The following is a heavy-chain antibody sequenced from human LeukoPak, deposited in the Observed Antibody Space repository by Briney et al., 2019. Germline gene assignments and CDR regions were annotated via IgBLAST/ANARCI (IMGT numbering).Heavy chain of an antibody. V-gene: IGHV3-48*03. CDR1: GFTFSSYE. Sequence: GGSLRLSCAASGFTFSSYEMNWVRQAPGKGLEWVSYISSSGSTIYYADSVKGRFTISRDNSKNTLYLQMNSLRAEDTAVYYCAKEATHGGNSRAVYWGQGTRVTVSS. D-gene: IGHD4-23*01. CDR2: ISSSGSTI. CDR3: AKEATHGGNSRAVY. J-gene: IGHJ4*02.